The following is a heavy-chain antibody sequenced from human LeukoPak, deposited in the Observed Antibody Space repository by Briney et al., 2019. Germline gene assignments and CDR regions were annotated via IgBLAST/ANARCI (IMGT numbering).Heavy chain of an antibody. Sequence: GSLRLSCAASGFTVSSNYLNWVRQAPGKGLEWVSSISSSSSYIYYADSVKGRFTISRDNAKNSLYLQMNSLRAEDTAVYYCARGVAAADPWPHFQLWGQGTLVTVSS. CDR1: GFTVSSNY. D-gene: IGHD6-13*01. J-gene: IGHJ1*01. CDR3: ARGVAAADPWPHFQL. V-gene: IGHV3-21*01. CDR2: ISSSSSYI.